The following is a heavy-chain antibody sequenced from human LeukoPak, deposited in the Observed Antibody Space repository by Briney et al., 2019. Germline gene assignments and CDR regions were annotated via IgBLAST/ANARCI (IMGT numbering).Heavy chain of an antibody. J-gene: IGHJ5*02. CDR2: IYYSGST. V-gene: IGHV4-59*11. D-gene: IGHD3-3*01. CDR1: GGSISSHY. Sequence: SETLSLTCTVSGGSISSHYWSWIRQPPGKGLEWIGYIYYSGSTNYNPSLKSRVTISVDTSKNQFPLKLSSVTAADTAVYYCARALYDFWSGYPGCWFDPWGQGTLVTVSS. CDR3: ARALYDFWSGYPGCWFDP.